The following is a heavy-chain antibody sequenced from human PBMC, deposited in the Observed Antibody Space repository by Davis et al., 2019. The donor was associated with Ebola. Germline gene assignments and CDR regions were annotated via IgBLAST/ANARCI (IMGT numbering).Heavy chain of an antibody. Sequence: SVQVSCKASGGTFSSYAISWVRQAPGQGLEWMGGTITIFGTANYAQKFQGRVTITADESTSTDYMELSSLRSEDTAVYYCARDSYSGYVNYWGQGTLVTVSS. CDR3: ARDSYSGYVNY. V-gene: IGHV1-69*13. D-gene: IGHD5-12*01. J-gene: IGHJ4*02. CDR2: TITIFGTA. CDR1: GGTFSSYA.